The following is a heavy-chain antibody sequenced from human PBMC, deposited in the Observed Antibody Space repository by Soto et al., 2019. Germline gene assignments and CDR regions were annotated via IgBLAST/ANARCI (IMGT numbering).Heavy chain of an antibody. V-gene: IGHV3-74*01. J-gene: IGHJ4*02. CDR1: GFTFSSYW. CDR2: INSDGSST. CDR3: ARGVYSSGWTNFDY. D-gene: IGHD6-19*01. Sequence: GGSLRLSCAASGFTFSSYWMHWVRQAPGKGLVWVSRINSDGSSTSYADSVKGRFTISRDNAKNTLYLQMNSLRAEDTAVYYCARGVYSSGWTNFDYWGQGTLVTVSS.